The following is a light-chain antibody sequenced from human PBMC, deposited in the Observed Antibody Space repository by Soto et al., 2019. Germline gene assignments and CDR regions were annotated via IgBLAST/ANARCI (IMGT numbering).Light chain of an antibody. CDR3: AAWDDGLNGWL. CDR1: NSNVGNNT. Sequence: VLTQPPSASGTPGQRVTISCSGSNSNVGNNTVNWYQQFPGTSPRLLIEANNQRASGVPDRFSGSKSANSASLAISGLKSEDEADYYCAAWDDGLNGWLFGGGTKVTVL. V-gene: IGLV1-44*01. CDR2: ANN. J-gene: IGLJ3*02.